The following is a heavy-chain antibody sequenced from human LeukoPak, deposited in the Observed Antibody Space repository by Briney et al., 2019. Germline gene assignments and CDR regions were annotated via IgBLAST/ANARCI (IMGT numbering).Heavy chain of an antibody. CDR3: ARDSRYFDWLLGGGFDY. CDR2: ISSSSSYI. Sequence: GGSLRLSCAASGFTFSSYSMNWVRQAPGKGLEWVSSISSSSSYIYYADSVKGRFTISRDNAKNSLYLQMNSLRAEDTAVYYCARDSRYFDWLLGGGFDYWGQGTLVTVSS. J-gene: IGHJ4*02. CDR1: GFTFSSYS. D-gene: IGHD3-9*01. V-gene: IGHV3-21*04.